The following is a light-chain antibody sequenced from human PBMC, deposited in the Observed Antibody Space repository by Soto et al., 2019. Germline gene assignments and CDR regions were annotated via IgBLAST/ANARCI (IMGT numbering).Light chain of an antibody. J-gene: IGLJ2*01. V-gene: IGLV2-23*02. CDR3: CSYAGSSTFAV. Sequence: QSALTQPASVSGSPGQSITISCTGTSSDVGSYNLVSWYQQHPGKAPKLMIYEVSKRPSGVSNRFSGSKSGNTASLTISGLQAEDEADYYCCSYAGSSTFAVFGGGTQVTVL. CDR2: EVS. CDR1: SSDVGSYNL.